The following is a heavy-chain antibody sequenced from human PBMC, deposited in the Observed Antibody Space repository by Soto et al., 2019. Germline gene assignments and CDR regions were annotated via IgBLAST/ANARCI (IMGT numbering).Heavy chain of an antibody. J-gene: IGHJ6*02. CDR1: GYTFTTYG. CDR2: VSPYNGDT. V-gene: IGHV1-18*04. CDR3: AREVGHMDV. Sequence: ASVKVSCKASGYTFTTYGINWVRQALGQGLEWMGWVSPYNGDTTYAQKVQGRVTMTTDTSTRTAYLELRSLRSDDTAVYYCAREVGHMDVWGQGTTVTVSS.